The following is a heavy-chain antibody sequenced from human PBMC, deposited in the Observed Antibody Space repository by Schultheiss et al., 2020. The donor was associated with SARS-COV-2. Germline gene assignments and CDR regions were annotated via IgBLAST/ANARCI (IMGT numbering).Heavy chain of an antibody. CDR3: ARGFGGGYYFVDY. D-gene: IGHD3-3*01. Sequence: GESLKIPCAASGFTFSSYAMHWVRQAPGKGLEWVAVISYDGSNKYYADSVKGRFTISRDNSKNTLYLQMNSLRAEDTAVYYCARGFGGGYYFVDYWGQGTLVTVSS. V-gene: IGHV3-30*04. CDR2: ISYDGSNK. CDR1: GFTFSSYA. J-gene: IGHJ4*02.